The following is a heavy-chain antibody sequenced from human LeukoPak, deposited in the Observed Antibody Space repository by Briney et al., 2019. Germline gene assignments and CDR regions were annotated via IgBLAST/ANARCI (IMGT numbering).Heavy chain of an antibody. CDR1: GYSISSGYY. J-gene: IGHJ5*02. CDR2: IYHSGST. CDR3: ATKGYSRTLGWFDP. Sequence: PSETLSLTCAVSGYSISSGYYWGWIRQPPGKGLEWIGSIYHSGSTYYNPSLKSRVTISVDTSKNQFSLKLSSVTAADTAVYYCATKGYSRTLGWFDPWGQGTLVTVSS. D-gene: IGHD6-13*01. V-gene: IGHV4-38-2*01.